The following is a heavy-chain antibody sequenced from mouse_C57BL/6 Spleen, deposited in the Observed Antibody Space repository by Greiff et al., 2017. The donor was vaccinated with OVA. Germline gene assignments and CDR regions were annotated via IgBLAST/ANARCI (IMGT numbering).Heavy chain of an antibody. J-gene: IGHJ4*01. D-gene: IGHD1-1*01. CDR2: IYPRSGNT. V-gene: IGHV1-81*01. Sequence: QVQLKESGAELARPGASVKLSCKASGYTFTSYGISWVKQRTGQGLEWIGEIYPRSGNTYYNEKFKGKATLTADKSSSTAYMELRSLTSEDSAVYFCARGYYGSSYDYAMDYWGQGTSVTVSS. CDR3: ARGYYGSSYDYAMDY. CDR1: GYTFTSYG.